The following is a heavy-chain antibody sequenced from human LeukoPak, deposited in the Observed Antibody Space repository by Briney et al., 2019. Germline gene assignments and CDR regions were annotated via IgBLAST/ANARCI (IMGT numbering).Heavy chain of an antibody. CDR1: GGTFSSYA. D-gene: IGHD1-14*01. Sequence: ASVKVSCKASGGTFSSYAISWVRQAPGQGLEWLGRIIPILGIANYAQKFQGRVTITADKSTSTAYMELSSLRSEDTAVYYCARDLYRGYYMNVWGKGTTVTVSS. J-gene: IGHJ6*03. CDR2: IIPILGIA. V-gene: IGHV1-69*04. CDR3: ARDLYRGYYMNV.